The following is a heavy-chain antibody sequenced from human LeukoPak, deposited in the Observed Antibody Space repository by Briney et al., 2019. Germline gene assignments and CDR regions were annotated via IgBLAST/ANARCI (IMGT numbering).Heavy chain of an antibody. V-gene: IGHV4-34*01. Sequence: SETLSLTCAVYGGSFSGYYWSWIRQPPGKGLEWIGEINHSGSTNYNPSLKSRVTISVDTSKNQFSLKLSSVTAADTAVYYCARGDYYDSSGYPKGAFDIWGQGTMVTVSS. D-gene: IGHD3-22*01. CDR1: GGSFSGYY. CDR2: INHSGST. J-gene: IGHJ3*02. CDR3: ARGDYYDSSGYPKGAFDI.